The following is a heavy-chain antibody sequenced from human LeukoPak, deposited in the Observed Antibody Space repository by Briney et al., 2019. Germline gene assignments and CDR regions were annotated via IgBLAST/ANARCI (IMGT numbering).Heavy chain of an antibody. CDR3: ARLPPCSSSYYYYYYYMDV. V-gene: IGHV4-39*01. D-gene: IGHD6-6*01. Sequence: SQTLSLTCTVSAPSISSSSYYWGWILQPPCKGLEWIVSIYYRGTTYYNPSLKSRVTISVDTAKNQFSLKLRYVTAADTAVYYCARLPPCSSSYYYYYYYMDVWGKGTTVTVSS. J-gene: IGHJ6*03. CDR1: APSISSSSYY. CDR2: IYYRGTT.